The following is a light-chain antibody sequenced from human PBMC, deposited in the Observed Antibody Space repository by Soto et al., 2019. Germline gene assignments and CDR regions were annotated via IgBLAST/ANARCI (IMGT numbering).Light chain of an antibody. CDR1: QSISSW. Sequence: DIQMTQSPATLSASVGDRVTITCRASQSISSWLAWYQQKPGKVPKLLIDDASSLESGVPSRFSGSGSGTEFTHPISSLRPNDFATYYCKQYNTYPWTFGQGTKVEIK. V-gene: IGKV1-5*01. J-gene: IGKJ1*01. CDR2: DAS. CDR3: KQYNTYPWT.